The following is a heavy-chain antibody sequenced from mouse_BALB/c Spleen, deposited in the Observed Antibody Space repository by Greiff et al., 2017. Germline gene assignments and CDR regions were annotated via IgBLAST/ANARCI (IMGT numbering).Heavy chain of an antibody. CDR3: ARSTNSPFDY. CDR2: ISYSGST. Sequence: EVKLQESGPGLVKPSQSLSLTCTVTGYSITSDYAWNWSRQFPGNKLEWMGYISYSGSTSYNPSLKSRITITRDTSKNQFFLQLNSVTTEDTATYYCARSTNSPFDYWGQGTTLTVSS. CDR1: GYSITSDYA. J-gene: IGHJ2*01. V-gene: IGHV3-2*02. D-gene: IGHD2-1*01.